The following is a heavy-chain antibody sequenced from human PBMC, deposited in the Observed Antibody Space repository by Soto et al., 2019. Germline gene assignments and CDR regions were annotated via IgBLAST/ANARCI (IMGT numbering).Heavy chain of an antibody. CDR1: GGTFSSYA. Sequence: QVQLVQSGAEVKKPGSSVKVSCKASGGTFSSYAISWVRQAPGQGLEWMGGIIHIFGTANYAQKFQGRVTITADESPSTAYMELSSLRSEDTVVYYCARDLGVAVAGPPCYFDYWGQGTLVTVSS. D-gene: IGHD6-19*01. CDR3: ARDLGVAVAGPPCYFDY. V-gene: IGHV1-69*01. J-gene: IGHJ4*02. CDR2: IIHIFGTA.